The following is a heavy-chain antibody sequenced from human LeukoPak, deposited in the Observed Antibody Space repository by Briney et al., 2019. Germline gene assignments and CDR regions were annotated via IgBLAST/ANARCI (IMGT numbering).Heavy chain of an antibody. D-gene: IGHD7-27*01. CDR1: GFTVSSNY. Sequence: GGSLRLSCAASGFTVSSNYMSWVRQAPGKGLEWVSVIYSGGSTYYADSVKGRFTISRDSAKNSLYLQMNSLRAEDTALYYCAKVAVPTPGRYHMDVWGKGTPVTVSS. CDR2: IYSGGST. J-gene: IGHJ6*03. V-gene: IGHV3-53*01. CDR3: AKVAVPTPGRYHMDV.